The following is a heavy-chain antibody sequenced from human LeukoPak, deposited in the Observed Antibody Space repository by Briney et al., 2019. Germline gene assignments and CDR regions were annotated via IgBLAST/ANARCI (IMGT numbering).Heavy chain of an antibody. D-gene: IGHD3/OR15-3a*01. CDR2: IYSSGKT. Sequence: SETLSLTCTVSGASISSGTYYWGWIRQPPGKGLEWIGSIYSSGKTLYNPSFKSRVTISADTSKNQFSLRLISVTAADTAVYYCARRPGYDFWTGYYRGAIDYWGQGTLVIVSS. CDR3: ARRPGYDFWTGYYRGAIDY. J-gene: IGHJ4*02. V-gene: IGHV4-39*01. CDR1: GASISSGTYY.